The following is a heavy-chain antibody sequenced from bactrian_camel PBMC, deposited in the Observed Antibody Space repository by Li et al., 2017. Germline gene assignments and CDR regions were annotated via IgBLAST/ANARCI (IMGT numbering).Heavy chain of an antibody. CDR2: IDSDRDT. Sequence: HVQLVESGGGSVQAGGSLTLSCLASGYTVTAYCMGWFRQAPGKEREWVARIDSDRDTTYAESVKGRFTISRENAENTVYLQMNSLKPEDTGMYYCAADFGPYCSGSFLARRANLEGQGTQVTVSS. J-gene: IGHJ4*01. V-gene: IGHV3S53*01. D-gene: IGHD2*01. CDR1: GYTVTAYC.